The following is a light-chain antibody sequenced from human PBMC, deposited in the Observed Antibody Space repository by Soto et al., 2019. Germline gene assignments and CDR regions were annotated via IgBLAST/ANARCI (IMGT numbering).Light chain of an antibody. J-gene: IGLJ1*01. CDR2: DTN. CDR3: LLLYCVTRRV. CDR1: TGAVTSGHY. V-gene: IGLV7-46*01. Sequence: QAVVTQEPSVTVSPGGTVTLTCGSSTGAVTSGHYPYWFQQKPGQAPRTLIYDTNNKHSWTPARFSGSLLGGKAALTLSGAQPEDEAVYYCLLLYCVTRRVFGTGTKVPVL.